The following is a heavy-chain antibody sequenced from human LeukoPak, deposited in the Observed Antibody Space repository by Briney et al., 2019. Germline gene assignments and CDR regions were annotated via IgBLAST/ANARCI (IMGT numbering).Heavy chain of an antibody. Sequence: GGSLRLSCAASGFTFSDYYMSWIRQAPGKGLEWVSYISTTSSYTNYADSVKGRFTISRDNAKNSLYLQMSSLRVEDTAVYYCARGQHWFDPWGQGTLLTVSS. CDR1: GFTFSDYY. CDR3: ARGQHWFDP. J-gene: IGHJ5*02. V-gene: IGHV3-11*05. CDR2: ISTTSSYT.